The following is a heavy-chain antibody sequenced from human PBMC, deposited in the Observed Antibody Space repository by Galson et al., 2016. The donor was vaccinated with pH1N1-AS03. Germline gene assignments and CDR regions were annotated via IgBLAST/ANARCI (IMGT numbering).Heavy chain of an antibody. Sequence: SLRLSCAASGFTFKNYAMRWVRQAPGKGLEWVSVISGIGTSTYYAASVKGRFSISRDNARNTLSLQMDGLRAEGTALYYCAKEGDEGAFDCWGQGTLVTVSP. J-gene: IGHJ4*02. CDR3: AKEGDEGAFDC. V-gene: IGHV3-23*01. CDR1: GFTFKNYA. CDR2: ISGIGTST.